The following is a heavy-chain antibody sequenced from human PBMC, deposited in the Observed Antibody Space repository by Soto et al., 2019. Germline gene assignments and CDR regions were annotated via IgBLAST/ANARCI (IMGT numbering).Heavy chain of an antibody. CDR2: IYYSGST. CDR1: GGSISSGGYY. Sequence: PSETLSLTCTVSGGSISSGGYYWSWIRQHPGKGLEWIGYIYYSGSTYYNPSLKSRVTISVDTSKNQFSLKLSSVTAADTAVYYCARDRGRGLVTTGNYGMDVWGQGTTVTVSS. V-gene: IGHV4-31*03. J-gene: IGHJ6*02. D-gene: IGHD4-17*01. CDR3: ARDRGRGLVTTGNYGMDV.